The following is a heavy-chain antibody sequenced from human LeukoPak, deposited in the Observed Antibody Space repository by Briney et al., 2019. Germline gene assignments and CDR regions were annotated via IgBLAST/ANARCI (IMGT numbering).Heavy chain of an antibody. D-gene: IGHD3-3*01. V-gene: IGHV3-21*01. Sequence: GGPLRLSCAASGFTFSSYSMNWVRQAPGKGLEWVSSISSSSSYIYYADPVKGRFTISRDNAKNSLYLQMNSLRAEDTAVYYCARGRITIFGVPSQAFDYWGQGTLVTVSS. CDR1: GFTFSSYS. CDR3: ARGRITIFGVPSQAFDY. CDR2: ISSSSSYI. J-gene: IGHJ4*02.